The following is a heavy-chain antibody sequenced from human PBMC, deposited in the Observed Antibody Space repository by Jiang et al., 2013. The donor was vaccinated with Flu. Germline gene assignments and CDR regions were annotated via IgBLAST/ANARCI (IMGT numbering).Heavy chain of an antibody. Sequence: LVQPGGSLRLSCAVSGFSFSNYNMNWVRQAPGKGLEWIAYISASTSTIYYADSVRGRFTISRDSANNSLYLQMNGLRDEDTALYYCARSPFRARVDYWGQGTLVTVSS. V-gene: IGHV3-48*02. D-gene: IGHD3-10*01. CDR1: GFSFSNYN. J-gene: IGHJ4*02. CDR2: ISASTSTI. CDR3: ARSPFRARVDY.